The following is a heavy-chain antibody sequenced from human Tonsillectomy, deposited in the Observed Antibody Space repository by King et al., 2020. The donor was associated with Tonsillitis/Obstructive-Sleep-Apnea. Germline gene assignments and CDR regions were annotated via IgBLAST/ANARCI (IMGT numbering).Heavy chain of an antibody. J-gene: IGHJ6*03. V-gene: IGHV4-34*01. Sequence: VQLQQWGAGLLKPSETLSLTCAVYGGSFSGDYWNWIRQPPGKGLEWIGEINHSGSTNYNPSLKSRVTISVDTSKNQFSLRLISVTAADTAVYYCARVPGRVPGASYYYYMDVWGKGTTVTVSS. CDR2: INHSGST. D-gene: IGHD2-2*01. CDR1: GGSFSGDY. CDR3: ARVPGRVPGASYYYYMDV.